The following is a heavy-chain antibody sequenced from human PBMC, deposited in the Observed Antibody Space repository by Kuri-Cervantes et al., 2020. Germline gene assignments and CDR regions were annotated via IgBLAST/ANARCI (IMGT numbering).Heavy chain of an antibody. J-gene: IGHJ4*02. D-gene: IGHD2-15*01. CDR2: IYYSGST. CDR1: DGSISSGDYY. Sequence: SETLSLTCTVSDGSISSGDYYWSWIRQPPGKGLEWIGYIYYSGSTYYNPSLKSRVTISVDTSKNQFSLKLSSVTAADTAVYYCARYVHDRSGGSCYSLPDYWGQGTLVTVSS. CDR3: ARYVHDRSGGSCYSLPDY. V-gene: IGHV4-30-4*01.